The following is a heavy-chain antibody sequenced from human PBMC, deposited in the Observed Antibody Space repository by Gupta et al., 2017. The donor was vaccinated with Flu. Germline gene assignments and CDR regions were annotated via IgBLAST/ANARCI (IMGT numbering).Heavy chain of an antibody. D-gene: IGHD2-15*01. CDR3: ARGLYVRDIVVVVAATEPYYYYGMDV. CDR2: INHSGST. CDR1: GGSFSGYY. Sequence: QVQLQQWGAGLLKPSETLSLTCAVYGGSFSGYYWSWIRQPPGQGLEWIGEINHSGSTNYNPSLKSRVTISVDTSKNQFSLKLSSVTAADTAVYYCARGLYVRDIVVVVAATEPYYYYGMDVWGQGTTVTVSS. V-gene: IGHV4-34*01. J-gene: IGHJ6*02.